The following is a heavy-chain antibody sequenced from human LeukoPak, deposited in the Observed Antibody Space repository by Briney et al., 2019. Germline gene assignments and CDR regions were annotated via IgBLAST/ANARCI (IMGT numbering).Heavy chain of an antibody. CDR3: ARQFCISTNCYADY. V-gene: IGHV3-33*01. CDR2: IWYDGSNK. CDR1: GFTFSSYG. D-gene: IGHD2-2*01. Sequence: GGSLRLSCAASGFTFSSYGMHWVRQAPGKGLEWVAIIWYDGSNKYYADSVKGRFTISRDNSKNTLYLQMNSLRAEDTAVYYCARQFCISTNCYADYWGQGTLVTVSS. J-gene: IGHJ4*02.